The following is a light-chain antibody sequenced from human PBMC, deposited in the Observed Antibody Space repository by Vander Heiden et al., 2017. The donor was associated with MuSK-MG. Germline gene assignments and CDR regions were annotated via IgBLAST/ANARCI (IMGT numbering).Light chain of an antibody. CDR2: DVS. CDR3: CAYAGSYTRV. V-gene: IGLV2-11*01. Sequence: QSALTQPRSVSGSPGPSVPLSCTGTSSDVGGDNYVSCYQQHPGNPPKLMIYDVSKRPSGVPDRFSGSKSGNTASLTISGLQAEDDADYYCCAYAGSYTRVFGGGTKLTVL. CDR1: SSDVGGDNY. J-gene: IGLJ3*02.